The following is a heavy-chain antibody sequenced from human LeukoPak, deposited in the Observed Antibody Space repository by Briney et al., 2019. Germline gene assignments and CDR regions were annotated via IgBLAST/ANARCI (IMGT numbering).Heavy chain of an antibody. CDR1: GFIYNTYA. Sequence: PGGSLRLSCAVSGFIYNTYAMTWVRQAPGKGLEWVSSIDNSGDYTYYADSVKGRFTISRDNSRNTLYLQMSSLRVEDTALYYCGKQISSSWQFDPRGQGTLVTVSS. V-gene: IGHV3-23*01. CDR2: IDNSGDYT. J-gene: IGHJ5*02. CDR3: GKQISSSWQFDP. D-gene: IGHD6-13*01.